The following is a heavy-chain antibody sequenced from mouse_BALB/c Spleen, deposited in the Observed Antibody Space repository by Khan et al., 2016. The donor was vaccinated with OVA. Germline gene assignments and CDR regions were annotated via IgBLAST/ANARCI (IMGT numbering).Heavy chain of an antibody. D-gene: IGHD2-9*01. CDR2: INPYNGGT. Sequence: VQLKQSGPELVKPGASMKMSCKASGYSFTGYTMNWVKQSHVKNLEWIGLINPYNGGTDYNPKFRGKATLTVDKSSNTAYMELLSLTSEDSAVYYCVRAASYGCYVEAWFAYWGQGTLVTVSA. CDR1: GYSFTGYT. CDR3: VRAASYGCYVEAWFAY. J-gene: IGHJ3*01. V-gene: IGHV1-37*01.